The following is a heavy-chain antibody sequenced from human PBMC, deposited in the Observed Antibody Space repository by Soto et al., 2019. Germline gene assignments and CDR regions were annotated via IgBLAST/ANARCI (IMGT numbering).Heavy chain of an antibody. D-gene: IGHD2-15*01. CDR3: ARDSGGTPGY. CDR2: ISAYNGNT. V-gene: IGHV1-18*01. J-gene: IGHJ4*02. Sequence: SVEVSFKASCYTFTAYGLSWVRQAPGHGLEWMGWISAYNGNTNYAQKLQGRVTMTADTSTSTAYMELRSLRSDDTAVYYCARDSGGTPGYWGQGTLVTVSS. CDR1: CYTFTAYG.